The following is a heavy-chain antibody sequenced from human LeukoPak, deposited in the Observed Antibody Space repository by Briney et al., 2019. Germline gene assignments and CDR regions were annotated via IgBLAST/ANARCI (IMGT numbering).Heavy chain of an antibody. CDR3: ARQHEYYDFWSGYPYHFDY. V-gene: IGHV4-39*01. J-gene: IGHJ4*02. CDR2: IYYSGST. D-gene: IGHD3-3*01. Sequence: SGTLSLTCTVSGCSISSSSYYWGWIRQPPGKGLEWIGSIYYSGSTYYNPSLKSRVTISVDTSKNQFSLKLSSVTAADTAVYYCARQHEYYDFWSGYPYHFDYWGQGTLVTVSS. CDR1: GCSISSSSYY.